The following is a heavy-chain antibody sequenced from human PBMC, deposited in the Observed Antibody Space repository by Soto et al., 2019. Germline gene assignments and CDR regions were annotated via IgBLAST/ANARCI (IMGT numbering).Heavy chain of an antibody. CDR1: GFTFSSYA. D-gene: IGHD5-18*01. CDR2: ISGSGGST. Sequence: EVQLLESGGGLVQPGGSLRLSCAASGFTFSSYAMSWVRQAPGKGLEWVSAISGSGGSTYYGDYVKGRFTIFRDNFKNKLYLQMNSLRAEDTAVYYCAKRYSYGWGIDYWGQGTLVTVSS. J-gene: IGHJ4*02. V-gene: IGHV3-23*01. CDR3: AKRYSYGWGIDY.